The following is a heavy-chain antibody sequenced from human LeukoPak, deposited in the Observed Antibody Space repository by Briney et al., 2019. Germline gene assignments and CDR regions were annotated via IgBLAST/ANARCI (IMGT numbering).Heavy chain of an antibody. CDR1: GGSFSGYY. V-gene: IGHV4-34*01. J-gene: IGHJ5*02. CDR2: INHSGST. D-gene: IGHD6-13*01. CDR3: ARRGSSSWYPAWFDP. Sequence: SETLSLTCAVYGGSFSGYYWSWIRQPPGKGLEWIGEINHSGSTNYNPSLKSRVTISVDTSKNQFSLKLSSVTAAGTAVYYCARRGSSSWYPAWFDPWGQGTLVTVSS.